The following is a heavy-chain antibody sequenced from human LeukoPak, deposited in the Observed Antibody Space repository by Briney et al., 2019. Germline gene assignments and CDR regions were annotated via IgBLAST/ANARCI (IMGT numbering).Heavy chain of an antibody. CDR2: IYPVDSNT. Sequence: GESLKISCQASGYSFSNYWIGWGRERPGEGLQWMGIIYPVDSNTRYSPSFRGQVTISADKSISTAYLQWNSLKASDTAMYYCARDSGGSSLYNFDYWGQGTLVTVSS. CDR1: GYSFSNYW. D-gene: IGHD2-15*01. V-gene: IGHV5-51*01. J-gene: IGHJ4*02. CDR3: ARDSGGSSLYNFDY.